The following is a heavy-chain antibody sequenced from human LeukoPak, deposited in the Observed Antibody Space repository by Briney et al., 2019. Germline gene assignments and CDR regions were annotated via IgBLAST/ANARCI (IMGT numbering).Heavy chain of an antibody. V-gene: IGHV3-74*01. D-gene: IGHD6-13*01. CDR3: AVSSSSGSGYFDY. Sequence: GGSLRLSCAASGFTFSSYWMHWVRQAPGKGLVWVSRINSDGSSTSYADSVRGRFTISRDNAKNTLYLQMNSLRAEDTAVYYCAVSSSSGSGYFDYWGQGTLVTVSS. CDR1: GFTFSSYW. J-gene: IGHJ4*02. CDR2: INSDGSST.